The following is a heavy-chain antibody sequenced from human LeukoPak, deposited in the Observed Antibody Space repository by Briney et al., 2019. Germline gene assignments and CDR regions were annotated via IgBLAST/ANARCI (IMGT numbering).Heavy chain of an antibody. CDR3: AKGSYYDQIPESDY. CDR1: GFTFNNYG. D-gene: IGHD3-22*01. V-gene: IGHV3-30*18. CDR2: ISYDGSNK. Sequence: GRSLRLSCVASGFTFNNYGMHWVRQGPGKGLEWVAVISYDGSNKYYADSVKGRFTISRDNSKNTLYVQMNSLRPEDTAVYYCAKGSYYDQIPESDYWGQGTLVTVSS. J-gene: IGHJ4*02.